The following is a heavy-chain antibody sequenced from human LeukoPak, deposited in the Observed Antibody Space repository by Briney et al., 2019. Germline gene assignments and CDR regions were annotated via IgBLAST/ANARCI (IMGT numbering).Heavy chain of an antibody. D-gene: IGHD2-15*01. J-gene: IGHJ6*02. V-gene: IGHV3-7*01. CDR2: IKQDGSEK. CDR3: ARDRSRWSIAPGADV. Sequence: PGGSLRLSCAASGFTFSGYWMSWVRQAPGKGLEWVANIKQDGSEKYYVDSVKGRFTFSRDNAKNSLFLQMNSLRAEDTAVYYCARDRSRWSIAPGADVWGQGTTVTVS. CDR1: GFTFSGYW.